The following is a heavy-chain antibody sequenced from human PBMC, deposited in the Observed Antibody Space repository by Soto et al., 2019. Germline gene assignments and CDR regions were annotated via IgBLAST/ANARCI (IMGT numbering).Heavy chain of an antibody. CDR3: ARAHIVRGVIPFDY. D-gene: IGHD3-10*01. Sequence: QVQLVQSGAEVKKPGSSVKVSCKASGGTFSSYTISWVRQAPGQGLEWMGRIIPILGIANYAQKFQGRVTITADKSTSTAYMELSSLRSEDTAVYYCARAHIVRGVIPFDYWGQGTLVTVSS. J-gene: IGHJ4*02. CDR2: IIPILGIA. CDR1: GGTFSSYT. V-gene: IGHV1-69*02.